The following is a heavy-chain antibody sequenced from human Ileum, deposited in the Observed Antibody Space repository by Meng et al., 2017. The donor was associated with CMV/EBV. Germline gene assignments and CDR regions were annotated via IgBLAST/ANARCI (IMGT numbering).Heavy chain of an antibody. Sequence: SQTLSLTCVISGDSVSSNGVAWNWIRQSPSRGLGWLGRTYYESKWYNDYAESVKSRITVNPDTSKNQFSLLLNSVTPEDTAVYYCTRGRMSAFDIWGQGTMVTVSS. CDR1: GDSVSSNGVA. J-gene: IGHJ3*02. V-gene: IGHV6-1*01. CDR2: TYYESKWYN. CDR3: TRGRMSAFDI.